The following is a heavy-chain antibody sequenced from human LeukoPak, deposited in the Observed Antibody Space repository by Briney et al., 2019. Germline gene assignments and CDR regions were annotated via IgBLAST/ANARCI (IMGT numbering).Heavy chain of an antibody. V-gene: IGHV1-2*02. Sequence: ASVKVSCKASGYTFTYYYIHWVRQAPGQGLEFMGWINPNSGGTNYAQRFQGRVTMTRDTSILTSYMELTRLTSDDTAEYYCARGISSGYGNWGQGTLVTVSS. J-gene: IGHJ4*02. D-gene: IGHD6-25*01. CDR1: GYTFTYYY. CDR2: INPNSGGT. CDR3: ARGISSGYGN.